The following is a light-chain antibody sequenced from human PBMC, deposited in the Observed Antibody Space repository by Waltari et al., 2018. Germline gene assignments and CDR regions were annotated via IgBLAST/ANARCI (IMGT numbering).Light chain of an antibody. J-gene: IGLJ2*01. CDR3: SAYTSRGTLK. CDR2: DLT. V-gene: IGLV2-14*03. CDR1: SDDIGAYSY. Sequence: QSALTQPASVSGSPGQSITISCTGTSDDIGAYSYVTWYHQRPGKVPKLIIYDLTGRPSGVSNRVSGFKSGSTASLTVSGLQAEDEGLFYCSAYTSRGTLKFGGGTRVTVL.